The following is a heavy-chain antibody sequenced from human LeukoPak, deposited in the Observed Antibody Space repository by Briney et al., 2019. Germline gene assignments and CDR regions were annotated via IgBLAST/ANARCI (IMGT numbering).Heavy chain of an antibody. J-gene: IGHJ1*01. CDR3: TNIPRSGRHWGYFED. Sequence: SETLSLTCIVSDGSTSTYNWNWIRQPPGKGLEWIGHITYSGYTTYNPSLKSRVTISVDMSKKQFSLKLTSVTAADTAMYFCTNIPRSGRHWGYFEDWGQGTLVTVS. V-gene: IGHV4-59*01. D-gene: IGHD3-3*01. CDR1: DGSTSTYN. CDR2: ITYSGYT.